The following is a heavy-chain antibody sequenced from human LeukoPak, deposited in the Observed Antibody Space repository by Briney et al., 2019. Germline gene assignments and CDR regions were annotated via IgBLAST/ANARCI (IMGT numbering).Heavy chain of an antibody. Sequence: GGSLRLSCAASGFTFRTSWMHWVRQAPGKGLVWVSFINRDGSSTNYVDSVKGRFTISRDNAKNTLYLQMNRLRAEDTAVYYCATDREYSQEPWGQGTLVTVSS. V-gene: IGHV3-74*01. CDR1: GFTFRTSW. CDR3: ATDREYSQEP. CDR2: INRDGSST. D-gene: IGHD4-4*01. J-gene: IGHJ5*02.